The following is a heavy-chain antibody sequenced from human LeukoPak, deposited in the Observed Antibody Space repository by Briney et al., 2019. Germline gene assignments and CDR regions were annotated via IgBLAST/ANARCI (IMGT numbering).Heavy chain of an antibody. CDR1: GFSFNYYD. D-gene: IGHD2-2*01. CDR2: ISPKSDFI. Sequence: PGGSLRLSCAGSGFSFNYYDMNWVRQAPGKGPEWVSSISPKSDFIYYSDSVRGRFTISRDNAENSLYLQMNSLRAEDTAVYYCARADCSSSTCYLRRSRFDPWGQGTLVTVSS. CDR3: ARADCSSSTCYLRRSRFDP. J-gene: IGHJ5*02. V-gene: IGHV3-21*01.